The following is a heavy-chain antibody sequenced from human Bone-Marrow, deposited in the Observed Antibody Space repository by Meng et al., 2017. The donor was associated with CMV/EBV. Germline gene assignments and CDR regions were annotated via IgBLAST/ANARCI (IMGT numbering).Heavy chain of an antibody. D-gene: IGHD2-21*02. V-gene: IGHV4-4*07. CDR3: ARGDLAPLDETYYFDY. CDR1: GGSISSYY. CDR2: IYTSGST. Sequence: QWQLHESGPGLVKPSETLSLTCPVSGGSISSYYWSWIRQPAGKGLEWIGRIYTSGSTNYNPSLKSRVTMSVDTSKNQFSLKLSSVTAADTAVYYCARGDLAPLDETYYFDYWGQGTLVTVSS. J-gene: IGHJ4*02.